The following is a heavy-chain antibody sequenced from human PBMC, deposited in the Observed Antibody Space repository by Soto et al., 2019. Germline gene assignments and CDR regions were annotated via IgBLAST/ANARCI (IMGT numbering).Heavy chain of an antibody. J-gene: IGHJ4*02. D-gene: IGHD2-8*02. CDR1: GGSMSYYY. CDR3: ARDKITGLFDY. Sequence: SETLSLTCTVSGGSMSYYYWSWIRQPPGKGLEWIGYIYYRGSFNYTPSLKARVTISADTSKNQVSLKLTSVTAADTAVYYCARDKITGLFDYWGQGTLVTVSS. CDR2: IYYRGSF. V-gene: IGHV4-59*01.